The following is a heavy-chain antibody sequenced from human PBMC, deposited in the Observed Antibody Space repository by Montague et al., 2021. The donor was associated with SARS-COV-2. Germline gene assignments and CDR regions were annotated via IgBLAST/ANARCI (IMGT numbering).Heavy chain of an antibody. J-gene: IGHJ4*02. V-gene: IGHV4-61*08. CDR2: IYYSGNTYT. CDR1: GDSVSSGAYY. Sequence: TLSLTCTVSGDSVSSGAYYWSWIRQPPGKGLEWIAYIYYSGNTYTKYNPSLESRVSISVDTSKNQFSLKLTSGSAADTAVYYCAREFWYCSRGACLGNFDSWGQGTLVTVSS. D-gene: IGHD2-2*01. CDR3: AREFWYCSRGACLGNFDS.